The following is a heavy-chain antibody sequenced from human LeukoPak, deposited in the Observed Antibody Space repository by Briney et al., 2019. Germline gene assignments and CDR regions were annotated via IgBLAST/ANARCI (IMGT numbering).Heavy chain of an antibody. CDR3: ARGGGEVLRYFDWLRSLLDY. D-gene: IGHD3-9*01. CDR2: ISAYNGNT. Sequence: ASVKVSCKASGYTFTSYGISWVRQAPGEGLEWMGWISAYNGNTNYAQKLQGRVTMTTDTSTSTDYMELRSLRSDDTAVYYCARGGGEVLRYFDWLRSLLDYWGQGTRVTVSS. CDR1: GYTFTSYG. V-gene: IGHV1-18*01. J-gene: IGHJ4*02.